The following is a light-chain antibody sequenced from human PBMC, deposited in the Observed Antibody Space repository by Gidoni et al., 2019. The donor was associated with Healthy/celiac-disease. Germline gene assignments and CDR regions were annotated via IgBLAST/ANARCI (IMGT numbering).Light chain of an antibody. CDR2: SNN. CDR1: SSNIGSNT. V-gene: IGLV1-44*01. CDR3: AAWDDSLSGVV. J-gene: IGLJ2*01. Sequence: QSVPPQPPSASGTPGQRVTISCSGSSSNIGSNTVHWYQQLPGTAPKLLIYSNNQRPSGVPDRFSGSKSGTSASLAIRGLQSEDEADYYCAAWDDSLSGVVFGGGTKLTVL.